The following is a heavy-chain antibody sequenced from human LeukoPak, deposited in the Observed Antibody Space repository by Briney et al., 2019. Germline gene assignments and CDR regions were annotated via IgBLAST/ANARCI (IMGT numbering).Heavy chain of an antibody. D-gene: IGHD3-9*01. Sequence: SETLSLTCTVSGGFISSYYWSWIRQPPGKGLEWIGYIYYSGSTNYNPSLKSRVTISVDTSKNQFSLKLSSVTAADTAVYYCARRIRVYDILTGYSYAFDIWGQGTMVTVSS. CDR1: GGFISSYY. J-gene: IGHJ3*02. CDR3: ARRIRVYDILTGYSYAFDI. CDR2: IYYSGST. V-gene: IGHV4-59*01.